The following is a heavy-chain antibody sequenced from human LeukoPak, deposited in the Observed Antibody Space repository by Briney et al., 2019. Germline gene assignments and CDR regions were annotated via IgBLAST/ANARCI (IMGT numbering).Heavy chain of an antibody. D-gene: IGHD3-10*01. CDR2: IYHSGST. Sequence: SETLSLTCTVSAYSISSDYYWGWIRQPPGKGLEWIGSIYHSGSTYYNPSLKSRITISVDMSRNQFSLKLSSVTAADTAVYYCARGSSGSYLYYFDYWGQGTLVTVSS. CDR3: ARGSSGSYLYYFDY. V-gene: IGHV4-38-2*02. CDR1: AYSISSDYY. J-gene: IGHJ4*02.